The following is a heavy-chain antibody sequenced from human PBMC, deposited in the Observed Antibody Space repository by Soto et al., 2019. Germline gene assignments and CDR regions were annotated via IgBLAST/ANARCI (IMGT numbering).Heavy chain of an antibody. CDR2: IWYDGSNK. V-gene: IGHV3-33*01. CDR3: AREMDTAMVPRFSGGGAFDI. Sequence: GGSLRLSCAASGFTFSSYGMHWVRQAPGKGLECVAVIWYDGSNKYYADSVKGRFTISRDNSKNTLYLQMNSLRAEDTAVYYCAREMDTAMVPRFSGGGAFDIWGQGAMVTVSS. J-gene: IGHJ3*02. CDR1: GFTFSSYG. D-gene: IGHD5-18*01.